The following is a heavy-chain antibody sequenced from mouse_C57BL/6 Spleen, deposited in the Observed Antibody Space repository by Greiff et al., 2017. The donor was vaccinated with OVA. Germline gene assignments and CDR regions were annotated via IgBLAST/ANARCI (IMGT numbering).Heavy chain of an antibody. CDR1: GYTFTSYW. Sequence: VQLQQSGAELAKPGASVKLSCKASGYTFTSYWMHWVKQRPGQGLEWIGYITPSSGYTKYNQKFKDKATLTADKSSSTAYLQLSSLTSEDSAVYYCAIYDYDGGDYWGQGTTLTVSS. CDR3: AIYDYDGGDY. J-gene: IGHJ2*01. D-gene: IGHD2-4*01. V-gene: IGHV1-7*01. CDR2: ITPSSGYT.